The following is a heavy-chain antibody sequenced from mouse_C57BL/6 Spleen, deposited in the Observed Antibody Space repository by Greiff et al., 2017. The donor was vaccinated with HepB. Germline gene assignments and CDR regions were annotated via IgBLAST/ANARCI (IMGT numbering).Heavy chain of an antibody. V-gene: IGHV5-17*01. Sequence: EVQLVESGGGLVKPGGSLKLSCAASGFTFSDYGMHWVRQAPEKGLEWVAYISSGSSTIYYADTVKGRFTISRDNAKNTLFLQMTSLRSEDTAMYYCARGGYYSNYGAMDYWGQGTSVTVSS. J-gene: IGHJ4*01. CDR3: ARGGYYSNYGAMDY. CDR1: GFTFSDYG. D-gene: IGHD2-5*01. CDR2: ISSGSSTI.